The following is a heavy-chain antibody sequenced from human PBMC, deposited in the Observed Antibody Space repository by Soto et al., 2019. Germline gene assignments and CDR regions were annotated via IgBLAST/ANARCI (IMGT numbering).Heavy chain of an antibody. J-gene: IGHJ5*02. CDR1: GFTFSSYS. D-gene: IGHD4-4*01. CDR3: ARERTDYSNYIGWFDP. Sequence: KTGGSLRLSCAASGFTFSSYSMNWVRQAPGKGLEWVSSISSSSSYIYYADSVKGRFTISRDNAKNSLYLQMNSLRAEDTAVYYCARERTDYSNYIGWFDPWGQGTLVTVSS. V-gene: IGHV3-21*01. CDR2: ISSSSSYI.